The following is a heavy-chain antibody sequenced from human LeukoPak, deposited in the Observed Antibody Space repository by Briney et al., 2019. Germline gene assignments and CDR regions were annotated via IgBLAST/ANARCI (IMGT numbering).Heavy chain of an antibody. D-gene: IGHD2-15*01. CDR2: INHSGST. V-gene: IGHV4-34*01. J-gene: IGHJ4*02. Sequence: PSETLSLTCAVYGGSFSGCYWSWIRQPPGKGLEWIGEINHSGSTNYNPSLKSRVTISVDTSKNQFSLKLSSVTAADTAVYYCATGYCSGGSCYLPFDYWGQGTLVTVSS. CDR1: GGSFSGCY. CDR3: ATGYCSGGSCYLPFDY.